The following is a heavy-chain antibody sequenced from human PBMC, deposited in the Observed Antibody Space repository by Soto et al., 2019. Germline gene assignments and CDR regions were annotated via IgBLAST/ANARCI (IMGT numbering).Heavy chain of an antibody. D-gene: IGHD2-15*01. CDR1: GFSLSTSGVG. Sequence: QITLKESGPTLVKPTQTLTLTCTFSGFSLSTSGVGVGWIRQPPGKALEWLALLYWDDDKRYSPSLKSRLTITKDTSKNQVVLTMTNMDPVDTATYYCAHLGYCSGGSCYAIFDYWGQGTLVTVSS. V-gene: IGHV2-5*02. CDR2: LYWDDDK. J-gene: IGHJ4*02. CDR3: AHLGYCSGGSCYAIFDY.